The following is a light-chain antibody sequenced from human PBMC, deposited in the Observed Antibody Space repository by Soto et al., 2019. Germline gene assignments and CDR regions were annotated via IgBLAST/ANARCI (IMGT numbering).Light chain of an antibody. J-gene: IGKJ1*01. CDR3: QQYDNWPWT. Sequence: EIVMTQSPATLSVSPGGRATLSCRASQSIGDTLAWYQQKPGQAPRLLIYGASSRVTGFPARFSGSGSGTDFTLTIRSLQSDDFEVYYCQQYDNWPWTLGQGTTVDIK. CDR1: QSIGDT. CDR2: GAS. V-gene: IGKV3-15*01.